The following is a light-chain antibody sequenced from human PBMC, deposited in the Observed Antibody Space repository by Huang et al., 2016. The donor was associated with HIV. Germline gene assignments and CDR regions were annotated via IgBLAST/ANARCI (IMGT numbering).Light chain of an antibody. CDR2: AAS. CDR3: QKYNSAPYT. J-gene: IGKJ2*01. CDR1: QGAGNS. Sequence: DIQMTQSTSSLSTSVGDRVTITCLASQGAGNSLAWYLQKPGKVPKLLIYAASTLRAGVPARVSGSGSGTEFTLTISGLQPEDVATYYCQKYNSAPYTFGQGTRLDIK. V-gene: IGKV1-27*01.